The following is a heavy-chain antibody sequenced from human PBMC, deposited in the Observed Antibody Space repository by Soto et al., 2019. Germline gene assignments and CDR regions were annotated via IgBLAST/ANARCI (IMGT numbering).Heavy chain of an antibody. D-gene: IGHD3-10*01. CDR1: GFTFSSYG. CDR2: IWSDGSNK. CDR3: ARVTMVRGIIDYCYMDV. Sequence: QVQLVESGGGVVQPGRSLRLSCAASGFTFSSYGMHCVRQAPGKGLEWVAVIWSDGSNKYYADSAKGRFIISRDHPKNTRYLAMNSLRAEDTAVYYCARVTMVRGIIDYCYMDVWGKGTTVTVSS. J-gene: IGHJ6*03. V-gene: IGHV3-33*01.